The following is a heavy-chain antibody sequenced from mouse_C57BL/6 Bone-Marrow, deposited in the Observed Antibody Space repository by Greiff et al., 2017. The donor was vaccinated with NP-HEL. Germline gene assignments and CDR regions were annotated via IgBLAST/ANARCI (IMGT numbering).Heavy chain of an antibody. CDR2: IYPGDGDP. J-gene: IGHJ2*01. D-gene: IGHD2-4*01. V-gene: IGHV1-82*01. CDR3: ARRYDYDGNPPFDY. Sequence: QVQLKESGPELVKPGASVKISCKASGYAFSSSWMNWVKQRPGTGLEWIGRIYPGDGDPNYNGKFKGKATLTADKSSSTAYMQLSSLTSEDSAVYFGARRYDYDGNPPFDYWGQGTTLTVSS. CDR1: GYAFSSSW.